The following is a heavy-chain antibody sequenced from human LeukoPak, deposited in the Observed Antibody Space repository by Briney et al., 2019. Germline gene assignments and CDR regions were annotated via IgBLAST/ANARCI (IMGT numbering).Heavy chain of an antibody. Sequence: PGGSLRRSCAASGFTFSSYWMHWVRQAPGKGLVWVSRINRDGSSTNYADSVKGRFTISRDNAKNTLDLQMNSLRADDTAVYYCVRDYYGSSFGYWGQGTLVTVSS. CDR2: INRDGSST. V-gene: IGHV3-74*01. D-gene: IGHD3-10*01. CDR3: VRDYYGSSFGY. CDR1: GFTFSSYW. J-gene: IGHJ4*02.